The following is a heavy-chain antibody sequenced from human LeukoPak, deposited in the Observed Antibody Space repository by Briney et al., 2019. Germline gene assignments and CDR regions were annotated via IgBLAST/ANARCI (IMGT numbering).Heavy chain of an antibody. CDR3: VKDLQWELPGSAFDI. V-gene: IGHV3-64D*06. J-gene: IGHJ3*02. CDR1: GFTFSSYA. Sequence: PGGSLRLSCAASGFTFSSYAMHWVRQAPGKGLEYVSAISSNGGSTYYADSVKGRFTISRDNSKNTLYLQMSSLRAEDTAVYYCVKDLQWELPGSAFDIWGQGTMVTVSS. CDR2: ISSNGGST. D-gene: IGHD1-26*01.